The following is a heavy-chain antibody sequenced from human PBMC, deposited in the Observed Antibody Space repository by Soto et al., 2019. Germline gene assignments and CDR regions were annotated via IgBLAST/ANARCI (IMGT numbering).Heavy chain of an antibody. Sequence: GASVKVSCKASGYTFTSYDMHWVRQAPGQGLEWMGIINPSGGSTSYAQKFQGRVTLTTDTSTSTVYMELSSLRSEDTAVYYCARANFWSAPREGKYYTGMDVWGPGTKVTVYS. D-gene: IGHD3-3*01. CDR1: GYTFTSYD. CDR2: INPSGGST. V-gene: IGHV1-46*01. J-gene: IGHJ6*02. CDR3: ARANFWSAPREGKYYTGMDV.